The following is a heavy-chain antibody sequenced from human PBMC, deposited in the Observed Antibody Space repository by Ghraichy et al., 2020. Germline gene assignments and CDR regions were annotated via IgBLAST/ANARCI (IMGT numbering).Heavy chain of an antibody. CDR2: FDPEDGET. Sequence: ASVKVSCKVSGYTLTELSMHWVRQAPGKGLEWMGGFDPEDGETIYAQKFQGRVTMTEDTSTDTAYMELSSLRSEDTAVYYCATPHCTNGVCFNWFDPWGQGTLVTVSS. V-gene: IGHV1-24*01. CDR3: ATPHCTNGVCFNWFDP. CDR1: GYTLTELS. D-gene: IGHD2-8*01. J-gene: IGHJ5*02.